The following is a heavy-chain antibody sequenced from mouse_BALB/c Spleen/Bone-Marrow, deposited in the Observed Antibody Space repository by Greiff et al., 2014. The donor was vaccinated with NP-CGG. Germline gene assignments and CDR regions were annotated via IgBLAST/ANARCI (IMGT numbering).Heavy chain of an antibody. Sequence: VQLKDSGAELVRPGASVKLSCKASGYTFTSYWINWVKQRPGQGLEWIGNIFPSETYTNYNQKFKDKATLTVDKSSSTAYMQLSSPTSEDSAVYYCTRDNWDYWGQGTTLTVSS. CDR1: GYTFTSYW. CDR2: IFPSETYT. CDR3: TRDNWDY. D-gene: IGHD4-1*01. J-gene: IGHJ2*01. V-gene: IGHV1-69*02.